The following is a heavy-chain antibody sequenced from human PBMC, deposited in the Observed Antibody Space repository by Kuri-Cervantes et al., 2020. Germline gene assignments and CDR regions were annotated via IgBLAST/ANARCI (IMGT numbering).Heavy chain of an antibody. CDR3: ARGVMQQRNWFDP. J-gene: IGHJ5*02. V-gene: IGHV4-34*01. CDR2: INHSGST. Sequence: SQTLSLTCAVYGGSFSGYYWSWIRQPTGKGLEWIGEINHSGSTNYNPSLKSRVTISVDTSKNQFSLKLSSVTAADTAVYYCARGVMQQRNWFDPWGQGTLVTVSS. D-gene: IGHD6-13*01. CDR1: GGSFSGYY.